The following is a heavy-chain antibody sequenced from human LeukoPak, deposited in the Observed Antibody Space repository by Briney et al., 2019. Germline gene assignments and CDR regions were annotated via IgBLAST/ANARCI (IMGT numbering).Heavy chain of an antibody. CDR1: GYRFNSFW. J-gene: IGHJ4*02. V-gene: IGHV5-51*01. D-gene: IGHD3-16*01. CDR3: ARWRSAYNFDF. Sequence: GESLKISCKASGYRFNSFWIGWVRQTPGKGLEWMGIIYPSDSETRYSPSFQGLVTFSADESMSTAYLQLSSLKASDTAMYYSARWRSAYNFDFWGQGTPVTVPS. CDR2: IYPSDSET.